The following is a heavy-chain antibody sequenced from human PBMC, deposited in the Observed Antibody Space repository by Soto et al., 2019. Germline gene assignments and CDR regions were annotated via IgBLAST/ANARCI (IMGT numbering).Heavy chain of an antibody. V-gene: IGHV3-7*01. D-gene: IGHD3-22*01. CDR1: GFTFSSYW. CDR2: IKQDGSEK. Sequence: GGSLRLSCAASGFTFSSYWMSWVRQAPGKGLEWVANIKQDGSEKYYVDSVKGRFTISRENAKNSLYLQMNSLRAEDTAVYYCASEDYDSSGYYYWWGQGTLVNVSS. J-gene: IGHJ4*02. CDR3: ASEDYDSSGYYYW.